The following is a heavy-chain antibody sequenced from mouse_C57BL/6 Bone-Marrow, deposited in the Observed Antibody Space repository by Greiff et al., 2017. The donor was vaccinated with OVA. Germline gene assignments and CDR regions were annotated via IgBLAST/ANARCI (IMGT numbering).Heavy chain of an antibody. CDR1: GFTFSDYY. V-gene: IGHV5-12*01. J-gene: IGHJ1*03. D-gene: IGHD2-2*01. CDR2: ISNGGGST. Sequence: EVQGVESGGGLVQPGGSLKLSCAASGFTFSDYYMYWVRQTPEKRLEWVAYISNGGGSTYYPDTVKGRFTISRDNAKNTLYLQMCRLKSEDTAMYYCARYGYVWYFDVWGTGTTVTVSS. CDR3: ARYGYVWYFDV.